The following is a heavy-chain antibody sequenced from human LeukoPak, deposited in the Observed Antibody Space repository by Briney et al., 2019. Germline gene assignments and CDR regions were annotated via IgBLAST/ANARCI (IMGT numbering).Heavy chain of an antibody. Sequence: GGSLRLTCAVSGSTVSNCYMNWVRQAPGKGLEWVSVIYSGGSTHYADSVKGRFTISRDSSKNTLYLQMNSLRAEDTAFYYCARGQTTMTIWGQGTLVTVSS. D-gene: IGHD3-22*01. V-gene: IGHV3-53*01. J-gene: IGHJ4*02. CDR1: GSTVSNCY. CDR3: ARGQTTMTI. CDR2: IYSGGST.